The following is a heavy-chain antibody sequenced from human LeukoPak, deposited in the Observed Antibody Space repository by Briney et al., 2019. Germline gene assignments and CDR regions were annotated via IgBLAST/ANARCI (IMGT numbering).Heavy chain of an antibody. CDR3: ARELGSYSSSSQGDY. CDR2: IQQDGSEK. J-gene: IGHJ4*02. CDR1: GFTFSNYW. D-gene: IGHD6-6*01. Sequence: GGSLRLSCAASGFTFSNYWMSWVRKAPGKGLEWVANIQQDGSEKYYVDSVKGRFTISRDNAKKSLYLQMNSLRVEDTAVYYCARELGSYSSSSQGDYWGQGTLVTVSS. V-gene: IGHV3-7*01.